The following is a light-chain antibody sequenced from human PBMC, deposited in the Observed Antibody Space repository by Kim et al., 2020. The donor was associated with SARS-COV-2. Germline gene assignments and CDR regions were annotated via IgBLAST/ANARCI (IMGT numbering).Light chain of an antibody. V-gene: IGKV4-1*01. Sequence: RATINCKSSQSVLYKSSRKNYLAWYQQKAGQPPKLLIYWASTRESGVPDRFSGSGSGTDFTLTITSLQAEDVAVYFCQQYYTTPRTFGHGTKVEI. CDR1: QSVLYKSSRKNY. CDR2: WAS. CDR3: QQYYTTPRT. J-gene: IGKJ1*01.